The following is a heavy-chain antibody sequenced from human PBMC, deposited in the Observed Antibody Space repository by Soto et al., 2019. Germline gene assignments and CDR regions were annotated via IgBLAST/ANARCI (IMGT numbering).Heavy chain of an antibody. Sequence: TLSLTCTVSGGSISSGDYYWSWIRQPPGKGLEWIGYIYYSGSTYYNPSLKSRVTISVDTSKNQFSLKLSSVTAADTAVYYCARARGYCSGGSCYSIKYYYYYYGMDVWGQGTTVTVSS. J-gene: IGHJ6*02. V-gene: IGHV4-30-4*01. CDR3: ARARGYCSGGSCYSIKYYYYYYGMDV. CDR2: IYYSGST. CDR1: GGSISSGDYY. D-gene: IGHD2-15*01.